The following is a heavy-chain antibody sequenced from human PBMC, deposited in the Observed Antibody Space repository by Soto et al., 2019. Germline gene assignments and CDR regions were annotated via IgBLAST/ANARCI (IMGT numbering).Heavy chain of an antibody. CDR2: IIPIFGTA. D-gene: IGHD4-17*01. Sequence: ASVKVSCKASGGTFSSYAISWVRQAPGQGLEWMGGIIPIFGTANYAQKFQGRVTITADESTSTAYMELSSLRSEDTAVYYCAREGDYGGNDAFDIWGQGTMVTVSS. CDR3: AREGDYGGNDAFDI. J-gene: IGHJ3*02. V-gene: IGHV1-69*13. CDR1: GGTFSSYA.